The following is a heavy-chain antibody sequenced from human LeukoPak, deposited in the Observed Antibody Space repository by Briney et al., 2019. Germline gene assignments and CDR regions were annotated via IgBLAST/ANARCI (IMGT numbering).Heavy chain of an antibody. CDR2: IIPIFGTA. D-gene: IGHD2-2*01. CDR3: ARSSRLDY. CDR1: GYTFTSSG. J-gene: IGHJ4*02. Sequence: GASVKVSCKASGYTFTSSGISWVRQAPGQGLEWMGGIIPIFGTANYAQKFQGRVTITADESTSTAYMELSSLRSEDTAVYYCARSSRLDYWGQGTLVTVSS. V-gene: IGHV1-69*13.